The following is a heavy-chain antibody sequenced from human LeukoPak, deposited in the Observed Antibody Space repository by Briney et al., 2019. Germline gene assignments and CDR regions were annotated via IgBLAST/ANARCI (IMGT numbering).Heavy chain of an antibody. V-gene: IGHV3-30*02. CDR3: AKDYVGSYAPRSYFDY. CDR1: GFTFSSYG. J-gene: IGHJ4*02. CDR2: IRYDGSNK. Sequence: PGGSLRLSCAASGFTFSSYGMHWVRQAPGKGLEWVAFIRYDGSNKYYADSVKGRFTISRDNSKNTLYLQMNSLRAEDTAVYYCAKDYVGSYAPRSYFDYWGQGTLVTVSS. D-gene: IGHD3-16*01.